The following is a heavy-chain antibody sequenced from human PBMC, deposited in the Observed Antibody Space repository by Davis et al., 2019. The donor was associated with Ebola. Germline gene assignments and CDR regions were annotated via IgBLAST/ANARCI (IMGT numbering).Heavy chain of an antibody. V-gene: IGHV1-18*04. CDR3: ARSTYDILIDFDF. CDR1: GYSFATYG. Sequence: ASVKVSCKAFGYSFATYGISWVRHAPAHGLAWVGWISAFKGKTHYAQKFQGRMTLTTDTSTSTAYMELESLRADDTAVYYCARSTYDILIDFDFWGQGTLVTVSS. CDR2: ISAFKGKT. D-gene: IGHD3-9*01. J-gene: IGHJ4*02.